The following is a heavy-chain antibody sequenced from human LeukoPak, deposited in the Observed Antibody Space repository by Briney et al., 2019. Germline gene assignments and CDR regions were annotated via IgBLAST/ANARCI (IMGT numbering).Heavy chain of an antibody. J-gene: IGHJ4*02. CDR1: GFTFSSYI. Sequence: GGSLRLSCAASGFTFSSYIMNWVRQAPGKGLQWVSSISGSSSYIYYADSVKGRFTISRDNAKNSLYLQMNSLRAEDTAVYYCARDAYGSGSYYIPNWGQGTLVTVSS. CDR2: ISGSSSYI. V-gene: IGHV3-21*01. D-gene: IGHD3-10*01. CDR3: ARDAYGSGSYYIPN.